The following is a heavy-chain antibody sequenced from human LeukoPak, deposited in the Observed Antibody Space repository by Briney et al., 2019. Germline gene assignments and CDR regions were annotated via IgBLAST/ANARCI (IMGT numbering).Heavy chain of an antibody. D-gene: IGHD3-16*01. V-gene: IGHV3-53*01. Sequence: GGSLRLSCAASGFTVSNNYMSWVRQAPGKGLEWVSVIYSGGSTYYADSVKGRFTISRDNSKKTLYLQMNSLRAEDTAVYYCARVSFWGAFDYWDQETLVTVSS. CDR3: ARVSFWGAFDY. J-gene: IGHJ4*02. CDR1: GFTVSNNY. CDR2: IYSGGST.